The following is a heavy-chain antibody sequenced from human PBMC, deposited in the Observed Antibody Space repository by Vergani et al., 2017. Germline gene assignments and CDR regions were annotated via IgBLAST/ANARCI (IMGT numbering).Heavy chain of an antibody. Sequence: QVQLVQSGAEVKKPGASVTVSCKASGYIFSSYDITWVRQAPGQGPEWMGAVTIYNGDTNYAQKFQGRVTMTADTSTSTAYMELKSLRSDDTAVYYCVREGGGYCISTSCLLDYWGQGTLVTVS. CDR2: VTIYNGDT. CDR3: VREGGGYCISTSCLLDY. CDR1: GYIFSSYD. D-gene: IGHD2-2*01. J-gene: IGHJ4*02. V-gene: IGHV1-18*04.